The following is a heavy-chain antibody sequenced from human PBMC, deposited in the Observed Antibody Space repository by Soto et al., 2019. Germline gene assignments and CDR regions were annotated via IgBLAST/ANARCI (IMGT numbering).Heavy chain of an antibody. CDR3: ARDPGYCSGGSCNWFDP. J-gene: IGHJ5*02. CDR2: IYYSGST. D-gene: IGHD2-15*01. Sequence: PSETLSLTCTVSVGSISSGGYYWSWIRQHPGKGLEWIGYIYYSGSTYYNPSLKSRVTISVDTSKNQFSPKLSSVTAADTAVYYCARDPGYCSGGSCNWFDPWGQGTLVTVSS. V-gene: IGHV4-31*03. CDR1: VGSISSGGYY.